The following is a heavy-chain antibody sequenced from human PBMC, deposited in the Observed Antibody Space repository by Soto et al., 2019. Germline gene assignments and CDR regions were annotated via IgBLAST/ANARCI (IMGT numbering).Heavy chain of an antibody. CDR2: IWYDGSLK. J-gene: IGHJ4*02. CDR1: GFTFNTYG. D-gene: IGHD5-18*01. CDR3: ARARGYTYGPPTY. V-gene: IGHV3-33*01. Sequence: GGSLRLSCAASGFTFNTYGMHWVRQAPGKGLEWVAVIWYDGSLKYYADSVKGRFTISRDNSKNTLYLQINSLRAEDTAVYYCARARGYTYGPPTYWGQGTLVTVSS.